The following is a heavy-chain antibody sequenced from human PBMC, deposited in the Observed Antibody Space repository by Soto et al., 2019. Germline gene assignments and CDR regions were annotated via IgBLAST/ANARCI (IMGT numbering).Heavy chain of an antibody. CDR1: GYTITRYY. CDR3: ARDRSDDKVWGSYSLGHGAFDI. Sequence: ASVTVSCKASGYTITRYYMHWVRQAPGQGLEWMGIINPSGGSTGYAQKFQGRATMSRDTSTSTVYMELSSLRSEDTAVYYCARDRSDDKVWGSYSLGHGAFDIWGQGTMVTVSS. J-gene: IGHJ3*02. D-gene: IGHD3-16*01. V-gene: IGHV1-46*01. CDR2: INPSGGST.